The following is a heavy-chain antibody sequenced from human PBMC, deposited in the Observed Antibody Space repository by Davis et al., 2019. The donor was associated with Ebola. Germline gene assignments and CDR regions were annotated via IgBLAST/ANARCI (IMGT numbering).Heavy chain of an antibody. CDR2: IKTDGSMT. CDR3: AIKAGY. J-gene: IGHJ4*02. D-gene: IGHD6-25*01. Sequence: GESLKISCAASGFSFSSYWMHWVRQAPGKGLVWVSRIKTDGSMTGYGDSVQGRFTTSRDNAKNSLYLQMNSLRAEDTAVYYCAIKAGYWGQGTLVTVSS. V-gene: IGHV3-74*01. CDR1: GFSFSSYW.